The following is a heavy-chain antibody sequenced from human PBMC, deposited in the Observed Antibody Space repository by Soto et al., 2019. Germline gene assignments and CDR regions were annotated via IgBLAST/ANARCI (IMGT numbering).Heavy chain of an antibody. J-gene: IGHJ5*02. CDR2: IYYSGST. D-gene: IGHD2-15*01. V-gene: IGHV4-59*01. CDR3: AREYCSGGSCYNNWFDP. CDR1: GGSISSYY. Sequence: PSETLSLTCTVSGGSISSYYWSWIRQPPGKGLEWIGYIYYSGSTNYNPSLKSRVTISVDTSKNQFSLKLSSVTAADTAVYYCAREYCSGGSCYNNWFDPWGQGTLVTVSS.